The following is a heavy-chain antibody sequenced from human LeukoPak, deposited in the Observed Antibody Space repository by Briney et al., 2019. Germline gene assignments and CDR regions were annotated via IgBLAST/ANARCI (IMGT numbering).Heavy chain of an antibody. CDR1: GYTFTSYA. Sequence: ASVKVSCKASGYTFTSYAMHWVRQAPGQRLEWMGWINAVNGNTKYSQKFQGRVTITRDTSASTAYMELSSLRSEDTAVYYCARAPTYYDILTGPWGQGTLVTVSS. D-gene: IGHD3-9*01. CDR2: INAVNGNT. J-gene: IGHJ4*02. V-gene: IGHV1-3*01. CDR3: ARAPTYYDILTGP.